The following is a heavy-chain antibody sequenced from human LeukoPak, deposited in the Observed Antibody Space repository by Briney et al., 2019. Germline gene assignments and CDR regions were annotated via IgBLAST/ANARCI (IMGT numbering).Heavy chain of an antibody. D-gene: IGHD2-21*01. CDR3: ARGVTYCGGDCYFQRSYYYYMDV. CDR1: GGTFSSYA. V-gene: IGHV1-69*13. Sequence: AASVKVSCKASGGTFSSYAISWVRQAPGQGLEWMGGIIPIFGTANYAQKFQGRVTITADESTSTAYMELSSLRSEDTAVYYCARGVTYCGGDCYFQRSYYYYMDVWGKGTTVTVSS. CDR2: IIPIFGTA. J-gene: IGHJ6*03.